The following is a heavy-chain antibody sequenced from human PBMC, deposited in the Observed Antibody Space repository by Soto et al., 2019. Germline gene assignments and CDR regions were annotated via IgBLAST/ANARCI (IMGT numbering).Heavy chain of an antibody. Sequence: QVQLQESGPGLVKPSETLSLTCTVSGGSITSYYWNWMRQPPGKGLEWIGYMYYTGSTNYNPALQSRVSISVATSKNQFSLKLNSVTAADTAVYYWARGYCGTNSCHNWFDPWGQGTLVTVSS. V-gene: IGHV4-59*01. CDR2: MYYTGST. D-gene: IGHD2-21*01. CDR1: GGSITSYY. CDR3: ARGYCGTNSCHNWFDP. J-gene: IGHJ5*02.